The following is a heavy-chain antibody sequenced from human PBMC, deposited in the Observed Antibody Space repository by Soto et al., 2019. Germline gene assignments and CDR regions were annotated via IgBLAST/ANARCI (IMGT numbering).Heavy chain of an antibody. CDR1: GGSISSYY. J-gene: IGHJ6*03. D-gene: IGHD2-2*01. CDR2: IYYSGST. Sequence: ASETLSLTCTVSGGSISSYYWSWIRQPPGKGLEWIGYIYYSGSTNYNPSLKSRVTISVDTSKNQFSLKLSSVTAADTAVYYCARLIRAYCSSTSCYDYYYYYMDVWGKGTTVTVSS. CDR3: ARLIRAYCSSTSCYDYYYYYMDV. V-gene: IGHV4-59*01.